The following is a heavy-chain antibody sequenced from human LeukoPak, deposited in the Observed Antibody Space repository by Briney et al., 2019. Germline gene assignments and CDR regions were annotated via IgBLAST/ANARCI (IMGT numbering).Heavy chain of an antibody. CDR2: INHSGST. V-gene: IGHV4-34*01. Sequence: SETLSLTCAVYGGSFSGYYWSWIRQPPGKGLEWIGEINHSGSTNYNPSLKSRVTISVDTSKNQFSLKLSSVTAADTAVYYCARFGSGSYSYAFDIWGQGTMVTVSS. D-gene: IGHD3-10*01. CDR1: GGSFSGYY. CDR3: ARFGSGSYSYAFDI. J-gene: IGHJ3*02.